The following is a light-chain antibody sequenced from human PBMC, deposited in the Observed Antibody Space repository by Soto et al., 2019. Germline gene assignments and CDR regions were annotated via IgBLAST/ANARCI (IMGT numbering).Light chain of an antibody. J-gene: IGKJ2*01. CDR1: QIIGSS. CDR2: DAS. V-gene: IGKV1-5*01. Sequence: DIQMTQSPSTLSASVGDRVTITCRASQIIGSSLAWYQQKPGKAPKLLIYDASTLQSGVPSRFSGSESGTEFTLTLSSLQPDDSATYYRQQYYSYPYAFGQGTKLEMK. CDR3: QQYYSYPYA.